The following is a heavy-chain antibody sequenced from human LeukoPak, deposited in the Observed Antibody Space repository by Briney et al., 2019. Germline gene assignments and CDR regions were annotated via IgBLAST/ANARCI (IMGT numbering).Heavy chain of an antibody. CDR3: ARELFWSGYSWFDP. V-gene: IGHV3-7*01. Sequence: PGGSLRLSCAASGFTFSSYWMSWVRQAPGKGLEWVANIKQDGSEKYYVDSVKGRFTISRDNAKNSLYLQMNSLRAEDTAVYYCARELFWSGYSWFDPWGQGTLVTVSS. CDR2: IKQDGSEK. J-gene: IGHJ5*02. D-gene: IGHD3-3*01. CDR1: GFTFSSYW.